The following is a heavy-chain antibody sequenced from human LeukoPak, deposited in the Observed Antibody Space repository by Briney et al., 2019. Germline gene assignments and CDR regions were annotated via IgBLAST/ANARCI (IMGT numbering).Heavy chain of an antibody. CDR1: GYSFTTYY. J-gene: IGHJ4*02. CDR3: ARVHDSDWYFDY. D-gene: IGHD6-19*01. V-gene: IGHV1-46*01. Sequence: ASVKVSCKASGYSFTTYYTHWVRQAPGQGLEWTGIIKPSGGSTSYAQKFQDRVTMTRDTSTSTVYMELSSLRSEDTAVYYCARVHDSDWYFDYWGQGALVTVSS. CDR2: IKPSGGST.